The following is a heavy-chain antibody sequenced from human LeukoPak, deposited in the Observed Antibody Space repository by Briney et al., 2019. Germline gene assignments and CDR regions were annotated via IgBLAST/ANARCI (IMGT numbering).Heavy chain of an antibody. D-gene: IGHD2-15*01. J-gene: IGHJ4*02. V-gene: IGHV3-30*04. CDR1: GFTFSSYA. Sequence: GGALRLSCAASGFTFSSYAMHWVRQAPGKGLEGVAVISYDGSNKYYADSVKGRFTISRDNSKNTLYLQMNSLRAEDTAVYYCAREQDIVVVVAAFDYWGQGTLVTVSS. CDR3: AREQDIVVVVAAFDY. CDR2: ISYDGSNK.